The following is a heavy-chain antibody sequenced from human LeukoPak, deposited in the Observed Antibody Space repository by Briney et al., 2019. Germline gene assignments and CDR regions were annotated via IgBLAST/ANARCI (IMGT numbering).Heavy chain of an antibody. CDR3: TTAAYFWSGYYEH. CDR2: IKSKTDGGTT. V-gene: IGHV3-15*01. D-gene: IGHD3-3*01. J-gene: IGHJ1*01. CDR1: EFTFSSYW. Sequence: GGSLRLSCGASEFTFSSYWMSWVRQAPGKGLEWVGRIKSKTDGGTTDYAAPVKGRFTISRDDSKNTLYLQMNSLKTEDTAVYYCTTAAYFWSGYYEHWGQGTLVTVSS.